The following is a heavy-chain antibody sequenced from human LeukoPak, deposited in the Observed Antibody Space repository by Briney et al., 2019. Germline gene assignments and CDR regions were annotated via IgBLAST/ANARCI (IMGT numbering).Heavy chain of an antibody. CDR1: GVSFSGYY. J-gene: IGHJ4*02. CDR2: INHSGST. Sequence: PSETLSLTCAVYGVSFSGYYWSWIRQPPGKGLEWIGEINHSGSTNYNPSLKSRVTISVDTSKNQFSLTLSSVTAADTAVYYCASRQGYSYGPRDYWGQGTLVTVSS. CDR3: ASRQGYSYGPRDY. V-gene: IGHV4-34*01. D-gene: IGHD5-18*01.